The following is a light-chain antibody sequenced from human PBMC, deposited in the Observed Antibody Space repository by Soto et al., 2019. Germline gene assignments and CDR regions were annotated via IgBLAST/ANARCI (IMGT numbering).Light chain of an antibody. CDR3: SSYTSSSSPVV. V-gene: IGLV2-14*03. CDR1: SSDVGSYNY. Sequence: QSALTQPASVSGSPGQSITIPCTGTSSDVGSYNYVSWYQQHPGKAPTLMVYDVSNRPSGVSTRFSGSKSGNTASLTISGLLAEDEADYNCSSYTSSSSPVVFGGGTKVTVL. J-gene: IGLJ2*01. CDR2: DVS.